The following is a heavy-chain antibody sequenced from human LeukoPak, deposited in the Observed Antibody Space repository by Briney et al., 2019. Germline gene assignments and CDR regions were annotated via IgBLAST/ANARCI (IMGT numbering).Heavy chain of an antibody. J-gene: IGHJ6*03. CDR3: ARALYYDSSGYKYYYYMDV. CDR2: IYYSGST. V-gene: IGHV4-39*07. CDR1: GGSISSSSYY. Sequence: PSETLSLTCTVSGGSISSSSYYWGWIRQPPGRGLEWIGSIYYSGSTYYNPSLKSRVTISVDTSKNQFSLKLSSVTAADTAVYYCARALYYDSSGYKYYYYMDVWGKGTTVTISS. D-gene: IGHD3-22*01.